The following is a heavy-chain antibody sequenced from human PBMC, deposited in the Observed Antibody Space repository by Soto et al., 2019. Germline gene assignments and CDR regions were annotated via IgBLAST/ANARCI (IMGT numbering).Heavy chain of an antibody. J-gene: IGHJ3*02. V-gene: IGHV3-48*03. D-gene: IGHD5-12*01. CDR3: TKEKSVINSGYDAFDI. CDR1: GFTVSSYE. CDR2: ISISGGTI. Sequence: GGSLRLSCAASGFTVSSYEMDWVRQAPGKGLEWVAYISISGGTIYYGDSVEGRFTISRDNADNSLYLQMNRLRAEDTAVYYCTKEKSVINSGYDAFDIWGRGTVVTVSS.